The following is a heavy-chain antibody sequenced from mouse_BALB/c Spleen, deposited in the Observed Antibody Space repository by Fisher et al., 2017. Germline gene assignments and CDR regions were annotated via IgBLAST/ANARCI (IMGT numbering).Heavy chain of an antibody. Sequence: KFKGKATLTVDNSSSTAYMELRSLTSEDSAVYYCARALLYAMDYWGQGTSVTVSS. CDR3: ARALLYAMDY. J-gene: IGHJ4*01. V-gene: IGHV1-26*01.